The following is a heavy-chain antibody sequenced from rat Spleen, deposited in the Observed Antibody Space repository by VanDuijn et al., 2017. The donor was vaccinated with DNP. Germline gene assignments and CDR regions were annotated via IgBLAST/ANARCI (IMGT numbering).Heavy chain of an antibody. J-gene: IGHJ2*01. CDR2: ISNWGGNT. CDR1: GFTFSNYD. V-gene: IGHV5S23*01. D-gene: IGHD1-4*01. Sequence: EVQLVESGGGLVQPGRSLKLSCAASGFTFSNYDMAWVRQAPTKGLEWVASISNWGGNTYYRDSVKGRFTISRDNAKSTLYLQMNSLRSEDTATYYCAGRPPPTRGPFDYWGQGVTVTVSS. CDR3: AGRPPPTRGPFDY.